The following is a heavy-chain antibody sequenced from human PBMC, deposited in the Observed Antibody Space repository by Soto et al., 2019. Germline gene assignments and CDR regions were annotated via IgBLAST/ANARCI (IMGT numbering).Heavy chain of an antibody. CDR3: ARGRGGATMPYYYYYYGMDV. D-gene: IGHD1-26*01. Sequence: QVQLVQSGAEVKKPGSSVKVSCKASGGTFSSYAISWVRQAPGQGLEWMGGIIPIFGTANYAQKFQGRVTISADESTSPAYMELSSLRSEDTAVYYCARGRGGATMPYYYYYYGMDVWGQGTTVTVSS. CDR1: GGTFSSYA. V-gene: IGHV1-69*01. CDR2: IIPIFGTA. J-gene: IGHJ6*02.